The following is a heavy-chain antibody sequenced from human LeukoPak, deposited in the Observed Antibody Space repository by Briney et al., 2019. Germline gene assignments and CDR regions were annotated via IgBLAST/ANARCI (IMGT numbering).Heavy chain of an antibody. V-gene: IGHV3-23*01. Sequence: GGSLRLSCAASGFTFSSYAMSWVRQAPGKGLEWVSAISGSGGSTYYADSVKGRLTISRDNSKNTLYLQMNSLRAEDTAVYYCAKAPDYDFWSGYFDYWGQGTLVTVSS. D-gene: IGHD3-3*01. CDR3: AKAPDYDFWSGYFDY. J-gene: IGHJ4*02. CDR1: GFTFSSYA. CDR2: ISGSGGST.